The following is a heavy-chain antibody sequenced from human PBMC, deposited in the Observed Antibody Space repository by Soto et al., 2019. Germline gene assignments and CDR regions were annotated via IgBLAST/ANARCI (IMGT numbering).Heavy chain of an antibody. CDR1: GGSISGGVYY. V-gene: IGHV4-30-4*01. CDR3: AREIIPLTTDGYFDL. Sequence: QVQLQESGPGLVKPSQTLSLTCTVSGGSISGGVYYWSWIRQPPGKGLEWIGYSSDSGGTYYNPALERRATLSVGTPNNRFPLRLSSVTAADTAVYYGAREIIPLTTDGYFDLWGRGSLVTVSS. CDR2: SSDSGGT. J-gene: IGHJ2*01. D-gene: IGHD4-17*01.